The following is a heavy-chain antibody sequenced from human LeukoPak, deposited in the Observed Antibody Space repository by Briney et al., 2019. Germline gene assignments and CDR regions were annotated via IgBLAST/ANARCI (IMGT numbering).Heavy chain of an antibody. CDR3: ARAKMTTVSTRPLFFYFDN. CDR1: GGSISSGPYY. D-gene: IGHD4-11*01. J-gene: IGHJ4*02. Sequence: SETLSLTCTVSGGSISSGPYYWSWIRQHPGKGLEWIGYIYYSGTTYCNPSLRSRVTISVDTSKKQFSLKLTSVTAAGTAVYYCARAKMTTVSTRPLFFYFDNWGQGTLVTVSS. CDR2: IYYSGTT. V-gene: IGHV4-31*03.